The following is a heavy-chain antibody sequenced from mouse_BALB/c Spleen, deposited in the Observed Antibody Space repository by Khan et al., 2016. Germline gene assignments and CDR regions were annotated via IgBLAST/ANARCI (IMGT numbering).Heavy chain of an antibody. CDR3: ANMVTTSY. J-gene: IGHJ3*01. Sequence: VQLQQSGPELVKPGASVKMSCKASGYTFTDYYMDWVKQSHGESFEWIGRVNPYNGGTSYNQKFKGKATLTVDKSSSTAYMELNSLTSVDSAVYYCANMVTTSYWGQGTLVTVSA. D-gene: IGHD2-1*01. CDR2: VNPYNGGT. V-gene: IGHV1-19*01. CDR1: GYTFTDYY.